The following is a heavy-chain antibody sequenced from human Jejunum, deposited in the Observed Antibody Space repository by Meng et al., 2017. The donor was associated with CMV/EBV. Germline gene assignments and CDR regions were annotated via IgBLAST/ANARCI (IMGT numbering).Heavy chain of an antibody. J-gene: IGHJ4*02. D-gene: IGHD6-19*01. Sequence: SLGSISSGSYYWGWLRQPPGKGLEWIGSIHYTGSTNYNPSLKTRVSISEDTSKNEFSLTLTSVTAADTAVYYCARTQWHVGYSDNWGQGTLVTVSS. CDR1: LGSISSGSYY. CDR3: ARTQWHVGYSDN. CDR2: IHYTGST. V-gene: IGHV4-39*07.